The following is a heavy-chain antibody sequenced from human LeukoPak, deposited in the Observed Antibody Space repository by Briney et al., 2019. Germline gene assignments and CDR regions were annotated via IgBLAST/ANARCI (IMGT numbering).Heavy chain of an antibody. V-gene: IGHV4-59*01. CDR2: IYYGGST. J-gene: IGHJ4*02. D-gene: IGHD4-17*01. CDR3: ARLHTTTVTSRFDY. CDR1: GGSISSYY. Sequence: SETLSLTCTVSGGSISSYYWNWIRQPPGKGLEWIGYIYYGGSTNYNPSLKSRVTISVDTSKTHFSLKLSSVTAADTAIYYCARLHTTTVTSRFDYWGQGTLVTVSS.